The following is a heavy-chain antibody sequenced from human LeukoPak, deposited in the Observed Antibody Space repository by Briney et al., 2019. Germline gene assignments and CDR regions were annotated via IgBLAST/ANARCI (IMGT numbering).Heavy chain of an antibody. CDR2: ISAYDGNT. V-gene: IGHV1-18*01. D-gene: IGHD3-22*01. Sequence: ASVKVSCKASGYPFTSYGISWVRQAPGQRREWMGWISAYDGNTNYAQKSQGRVTMTTDKFASTAYMELRSLRSDATAVYYCARDPVHYYESSGYWRYWCQGSLVTVSS. J-gene: IGHJ4*02. CDR1: GYPFTSYG. CDR3: ARDPVHYYESSGYWRY.